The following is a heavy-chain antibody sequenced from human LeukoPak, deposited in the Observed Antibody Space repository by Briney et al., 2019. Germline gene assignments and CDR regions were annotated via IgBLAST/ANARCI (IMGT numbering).Heavy chain of an antibody. Sequence: GGSLRLSCVVSGITFSGYSMIWVRQAPGKGLEWLSFMTTSGNTIFYAESVKDQFTISRDNAKKSLYLQMNSLRDEDTAVYYCARVGGATAVTMYFEYWGQGTLVTVTS. D-gene: IGHD1-26*01. J-gene: IGHJ4*02. CDR1: GITFSGYS. CDR2: MTTSGNTI. V-gene: IGHV3-48*02. CDR3: ARVGGATAVTMYFEY.